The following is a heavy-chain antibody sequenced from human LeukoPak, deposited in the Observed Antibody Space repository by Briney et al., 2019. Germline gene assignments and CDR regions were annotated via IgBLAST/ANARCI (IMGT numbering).Heavy chain of an antibody. J-gene: IGHJ6*02. Sequence: ASVKVSCKASGYTFTSYDINWVRQATGQGLEWMGWMNPNSGNTGYAQKFQGRVTMTRNTSISTAYMELSSLRSEDKAVDYCARGAMVYAMTTYYYYGMDVWGQGTTVTVSS. CDR3: ARGAMVYAMTTYYYYGMDV. D-gene: IGHD2-8*01. V-gene: IGHV1-8*01. CDR2: MNPNSGNT. CDR1: GYTFTSYD.